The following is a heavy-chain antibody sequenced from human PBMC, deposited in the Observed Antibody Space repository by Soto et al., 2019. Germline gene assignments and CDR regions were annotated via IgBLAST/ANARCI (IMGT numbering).Heavy chain of an antibody. CDR3: ARGVTTVTTIDY. V-gene: IGHV4-30-2*01. J-gene: IGHJ4*02. CDR2: IYHSGST. D-gene: IGHD4-17*01. Sequence: QLQLQESGSGLVKPSQTLSLTCAVSGGSIRSGGYSWSWIRQPPGKGLEWIGYIYHSGSTYYNPSLKSRVTISVDRSKNQFSLKLSSVSAADSAVYYCARGVTTVTTIDYWGQGTLVTVSS. CDR1: GGSIRSGGYS.